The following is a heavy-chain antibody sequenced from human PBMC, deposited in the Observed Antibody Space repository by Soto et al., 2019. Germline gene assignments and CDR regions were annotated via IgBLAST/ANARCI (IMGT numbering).Heavy chain of an antibody. CDR1: GGTFSSYA. V-gene: IGHV1-69*13. Sequence: SVKVSCKASGGTFSSYAISWVRQAPGQGLEWMGGIIPIFGTANYAQKFQGRVTITADESTSTAYMELSSLRSEDTAVYYCASGSNYDFWSGYPFPGVTPYYYGMDVWGQGTTVTVSS. CDR2: IIPIFGTA. D-gene: IGHD3-3*01. J-gene: IGHJ6*02. CDR3: ASGSNYDFWSGYPFPGVTPYYYGMDV.